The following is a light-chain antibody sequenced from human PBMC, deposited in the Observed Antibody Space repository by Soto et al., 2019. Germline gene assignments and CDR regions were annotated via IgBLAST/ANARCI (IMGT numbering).Light chain of an antibody. CDR3: SSYTSSSSRPVV. CDR1: SSDVGGYNY. V-gene: IGLV2-14*01. J-gene: IGLJ2*01. Sequence: QSVLTQPASVSGSPGQSITISCTGTSSDVGGYNYVSWYQQHPGKAPKLMIYDDSNRPSGVSNRFSCSTSGNTASLAISGIQAEDEADYYCSSYTSSSSRPVVFGGGTKLTVL. CDR2: DDS.